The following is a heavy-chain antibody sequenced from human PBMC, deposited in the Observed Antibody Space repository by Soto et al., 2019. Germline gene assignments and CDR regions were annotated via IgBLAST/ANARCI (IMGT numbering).Heavy chain of an antibody. J-gene: IGHJ4*02. CDR1: GGTFSSYA. V-gene: IGHV1-69*06. Sequence: SVKVSCKASGGTFSSYAISWVLQAPGQGLEWMGGIIPIFGTANYAQKFQGRVTITADKSTSTAYMELSSLRSEDTAVYYCARVFISTYYDFWSGYYTLWGQGTLVTVSS. CDR2: IIPIFGTA. CDR3: ARVFISTYYDFWSGYYTL. D-gene: IGHD3-3*01.